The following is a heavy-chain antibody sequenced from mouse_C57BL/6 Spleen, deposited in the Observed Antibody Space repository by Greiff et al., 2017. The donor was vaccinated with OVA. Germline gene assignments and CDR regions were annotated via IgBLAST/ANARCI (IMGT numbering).Heavy chain of an antibody. Sequence: EVQLVESGGGLVKPGGSLKLSCAASGFTFSSYAMSWVRQTPEKGLEWVATISDGGSYTYYPDKVKGRFTIARDNAKNNLYLQMIHLKSEDTALYDCAKDDDSCPYFDYWGQGTTLTVSS. J-gene: IGHJ2*01. CDR3: AKDDDSCPYFDY. CDR2: ISDGGSYT. D-gene: IGHD2-12*01. V-gene: IGHV5-4*01. CDR1: GFTFSSYA.